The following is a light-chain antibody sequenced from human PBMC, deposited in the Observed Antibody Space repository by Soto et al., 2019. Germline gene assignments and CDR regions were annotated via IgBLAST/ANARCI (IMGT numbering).Light chain of an antibody. CDR1: QSISSY. J-gene: IGKJ2*01. CDR3: QQSYSTPFMYT. CDR2: AAS. V-gene: IGKV1-39*01. Sequence: DIQMTQSPSSLSASVGDRVTITCRASQSISSYLNWYQQKPGKAPKLLIYAASSLQSGVPSRFSGSGSGTVFTLTISSLQPEDFATFYCQQSYSTPFMYTFGRGTKLEIK.